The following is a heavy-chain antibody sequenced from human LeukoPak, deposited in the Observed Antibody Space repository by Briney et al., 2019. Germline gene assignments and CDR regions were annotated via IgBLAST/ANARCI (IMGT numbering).Heavy chain of an antibody. CDR3: ARGYDSSGQ. CDR2: INPNSGGT. Sequence: ASVKVSCKASGYTFTGYYMHWVRQAPGQGLEWMGRINPNSGGTNYAQKFQGRVTMTRDTSTSTVYMELSSLRSEDTAVYYCARGYDSSGQWGQGTLVTVSS. J-gene: IGHJ4*02. CDR1: GYTFTGYY. V-gene: IGHV1-2*06. D-gene: IGHD3-22*01.